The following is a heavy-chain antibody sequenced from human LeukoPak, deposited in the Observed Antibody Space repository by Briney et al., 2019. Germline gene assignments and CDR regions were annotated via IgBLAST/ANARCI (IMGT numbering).Heavy chain of an antibody. CDR2: ISYDGSNK. CDR3: AKSNGFYYDSLDY. D-gene: IGHD3-22*01. V-gene: IGHV3-30*18. CDR1: GFTFSSYG. Sequence: GGSLRLSCAASGFTFSSYGMHWVRQAPGKGLEWVAVISYDGSNKYYADSVKGRFTISRDNSKNTLYLQMNSLRAEDTAVYYCAKSNGFYYDSLDYWGQGTLVTVSS. J-gene: IGHJ4*02.